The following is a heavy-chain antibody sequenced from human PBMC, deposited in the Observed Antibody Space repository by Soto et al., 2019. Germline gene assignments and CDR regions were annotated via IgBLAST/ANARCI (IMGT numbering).Heavy chain of an antibody. CDR1: GFTFSYA. CDR2: IIPIFGTA. CDR3: ARQNAVVSLQNAFDI. V-gene: IGHV1-69*13. J-gene: IGHJ3*02. D-gene: IGHD3-22*01. Sequence: ASVKVSCKASGFTFSYAISWVRQAPGQGLEWMGGIIPIFGTANYAQKFQGRVTITADESTSTAYMELSSLRSEDTAVYYCARQNAVVSLQNAFDIWGQGTMVTVSS.